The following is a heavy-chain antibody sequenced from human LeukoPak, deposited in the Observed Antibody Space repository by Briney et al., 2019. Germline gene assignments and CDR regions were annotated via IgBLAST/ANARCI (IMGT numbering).Heavy chain of an antibody. CDR1: GFTVSSNY. J-gene: IGHJ6*02. V-gene: IGHV3-66*01. D-gene: IGHD3-16*01. CDR2: IYSGGST. CDR3: ARSTWASYGMDV. Sequence: PGGSLRLSCAASGFTVSSNYMSWVRQAPGKGLEWVSVIYSGGSTYYADSVKGRFTISRDNSKNTVDLQMNSLRAEDTAVYYCARSTWASYGMDVWGQGTMVTVSS.